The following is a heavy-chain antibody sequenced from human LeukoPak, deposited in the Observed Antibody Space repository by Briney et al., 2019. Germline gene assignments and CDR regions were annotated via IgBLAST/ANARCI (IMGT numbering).Heavy chain of an antibody. V-gene: IGHV1-18*04. CDR3: ARVALGSWYFDL. Sequence: ASVKVSCKASGYIFTGYYMHWVRQAPGQGLEWMGWISTYNGNTNYAQKFQGRVTLTTDTSTSTAYMDLRSLRSDDTAVYHCARVALGSWYFDLWGRGTLVTVSS. D-gene: IGHD2-15*01. J-gene: IGHJ2*01. CDR1: GYIFTGYY. CDR2: ISTYNGNT.